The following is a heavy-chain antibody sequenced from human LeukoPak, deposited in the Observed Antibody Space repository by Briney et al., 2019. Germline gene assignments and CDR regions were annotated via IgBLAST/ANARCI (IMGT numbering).Heavy chain of an antibody. CDR2: IYSGGTT. Sequence: GGSLRLSCAASGFTVSSNYMSWVRQAPGKGLEWVSVIYSGGTTYYADSVKGRFTISRDNAKNSLYLQMNSLRAEDTAVYYCAREGYYDSSGYLGVFDYWGQGTLVTVSS. CDR3: AREGYYDSSGYLGVFDY. CDR1: GFTVSSNY. V-gene: IGHV3-53*01. D-gene: IGHD3-22*01. J-gene: IGHJ4*02.